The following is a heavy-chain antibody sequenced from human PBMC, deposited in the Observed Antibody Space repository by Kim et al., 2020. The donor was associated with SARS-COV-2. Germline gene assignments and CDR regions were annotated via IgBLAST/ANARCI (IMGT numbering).Heavy chain of an antibody. V-gene: IGHV3-9*01. CDR1: GFTFNRYG. Sequence: GGSLRLSCAASGFTFNRYGMHWVRQAPGKGLVWVSRINCGGGSIVYADSVKGRFTISRDNAKNSLYLQMNSVRAEDTALYYCAKEDSGGYTVDYWGHGTLVTVSS. J-gene: IGHJ4*01. D-gene: IGHD6-19*01. CDR2: INCGGGSI. CDR3: AKEDSGGYTVDY.